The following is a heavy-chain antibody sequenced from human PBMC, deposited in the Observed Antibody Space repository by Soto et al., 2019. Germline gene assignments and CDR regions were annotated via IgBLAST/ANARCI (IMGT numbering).Heavy chain of an antibody. CDR3: ARDRYSGFCDY. J-gene: IGHJ4*02. Sequence: ASVKVXCKASVSSFTGNGVNWVRQAPGQGPEWMGWISINNGNTNYPLKFQGRVTLTADSSTRTTYMELRSLRSDDTAVYYCARDRYSGFCDYWGQGTLVTVSS. CDR2: ISINNGNT. D-gene: IGHD6-19*01. V-gene: IGHV1-18*01. CDR1: VSSFTGNG.